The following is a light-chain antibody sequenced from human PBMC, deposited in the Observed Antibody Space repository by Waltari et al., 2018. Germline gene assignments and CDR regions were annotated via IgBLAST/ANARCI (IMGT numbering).Light chain of an antibody. Sequence: EIVMTQSPATMSVSPGERVTPPCRAGQTVGTNLAWFQQTSGQSPKLLIYGASTRAAGVPARFSASGSGTEFALIIHSLQSEDFAVYYCQQYHSWPRTFGQGTKVDMK. CDR1: QTVGTN. CDR3: QQYHSWPRT. CDR2: GAS. V-gene: IGKV3-15*01. J-gene: IGKJ1*01.